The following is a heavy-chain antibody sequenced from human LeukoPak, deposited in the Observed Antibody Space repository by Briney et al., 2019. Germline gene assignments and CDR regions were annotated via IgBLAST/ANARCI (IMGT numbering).Heavy chain of an antibody. D-gene: IGHD3-10*01. V-gene: IGHV1-69*05. CDR2: IIPIFGTA. Sequence: ASVKVSCKASGYTFTSYAISWVRQAPGQGLEWMGGIIPIFGTANYAQKFQGRVTITTDESTSTAYMELSSLRSEDTAVYYCARGITMVRGAQRYYFDYWGQGTLVTVSS. J-gene: IGHJ4*02. CDR1: GYTFTSYA. CDR3: ARGITMVRGAQRYYFDY.